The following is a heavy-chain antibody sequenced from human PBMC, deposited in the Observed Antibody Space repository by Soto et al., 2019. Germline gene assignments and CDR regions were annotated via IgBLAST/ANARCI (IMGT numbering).Heavy chain of an antibody. Sequence: GGSLRLSCAASGFTFSSYSMNWVRQAPGKGLEWVSSISSSSYIYYADSVKGRFTISRDNAKNSLYLQMNSLRAEDTAVYYCVRDRIGITGTVLWFDPWGQGTLVTVSS. CDR3: VRDRIGITGTVLWFDP. CDR2: ISSSSYI. J-gene: IGHJ5*02. D-gene: IGHD1-20*01. V-gene: IGHV3-21*01. CDR1: GFTFSSYS.